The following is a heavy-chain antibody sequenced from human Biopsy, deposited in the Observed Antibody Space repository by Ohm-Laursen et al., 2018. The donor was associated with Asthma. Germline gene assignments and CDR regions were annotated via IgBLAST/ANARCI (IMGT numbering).Heavy chain of an antibody. CDR1: GFTFRSYA. V-gene: IGHV3-30-3*01. Sequence: SCAASGFTFRSYAMHWVRQAPGKGLEWVAVGGSYYDGGLKYYADSVNGRFTVSRDDSKNTLYLQMNSLRPDDTAVYYCARDVMEWYLPAFDFWGQGTLVTVSS. CDR3: ARDVMEWYLPAFDF. CDR2: GGSYYDGGLK. D-gene: IGHD3-3*01. J-gene: IGHJ4*02.